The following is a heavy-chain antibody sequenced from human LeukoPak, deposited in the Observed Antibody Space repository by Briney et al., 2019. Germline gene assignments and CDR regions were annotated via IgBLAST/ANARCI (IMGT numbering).Heavy chain of an antibody. V-gene: IGHV1-46*01. J-gene: IGHJ5*02. CDR2: INPSGGST. CDR1: GYTFTNYY. CDR3: AGHPSNYFDSSGYFGCFDP. D-gene: IGHD3-22*01. Sequence: VASLKVSCKASGYTFTNYYMHWVRQAPGQGLEWMGIINPSGGSTTYAQKFQGRVSMTRDTSTSTFYMKLSSLRSEDTAVYYCAGHPSNYFDSSGYFGCFDPWGQGTLVTVSS.